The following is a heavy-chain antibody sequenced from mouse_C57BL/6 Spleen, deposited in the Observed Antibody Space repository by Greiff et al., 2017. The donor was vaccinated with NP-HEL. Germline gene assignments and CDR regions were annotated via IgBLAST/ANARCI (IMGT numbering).Heavy chain of an antibody. CDR3: AREGEDYDGSPFAY. D-gene: IGHD2-4*01. CDR2: INPNNGGT. Sequence: EVQLQQSGPELVKPGASVKISCKASGYTFTDYYMNWVKQSHGKSLEWIGDINPNNGGTSYNQKFKGKATLTVDKSSSTAYMVLRSLTSEDSAVYYCAREGEDYDGSPFAYWGQGTLVTVSA. CDR1: GYTFTDYY. V-gene: IGHV1-26*01. J-gene: IGHJ3*01.